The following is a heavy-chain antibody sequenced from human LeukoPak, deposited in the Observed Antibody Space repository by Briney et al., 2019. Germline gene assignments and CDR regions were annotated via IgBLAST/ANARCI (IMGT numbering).Heavy chain of an antibody. CDR2: ISSNGGST. V-gene: IGHV3-64*01. CDR1: GFTFSSYA. J-gene: IGHJ4*02. CDR3: ARGGTATVHFDY. Sequence: GGTLRLSCAASGFTFSSYAMHWVRQAPGKGLEYGSAISSNGGSTYYANPVKGRFTISKDNSKNTLYLQMGILRAEDMAVYYGARGGTATVHFDYWGQGTLVTVSS. D-gene: IGHD4-11*01.